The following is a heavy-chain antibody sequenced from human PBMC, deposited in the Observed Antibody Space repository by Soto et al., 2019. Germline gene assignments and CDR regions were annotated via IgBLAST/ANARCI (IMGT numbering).Heavy chain of an antibody. D-gene: IGHD2-15*01. CDR3: AKDPYVGWYCSGGTCPITS. CDR1: GFSFETYG. V-gene: IGHV3-23*01. Sequence: EVRLLESGGGLVAPGGSLRLSCTGSGFSFETYGMTWVRQAPGKGLEWVSGISGSGDNTYYADSVKGRFTISRDNARKTVYLQLVSLRAEDTATYYCAKDPYVGWYCSGGTCPITSWGQGTLVIVSS. CDR2: ISGSGDNT. J-gene: IGHJ5*02.